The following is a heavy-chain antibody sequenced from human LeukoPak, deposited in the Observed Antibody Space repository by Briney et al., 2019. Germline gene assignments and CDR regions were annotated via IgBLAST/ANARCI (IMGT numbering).Heavy chain of an antibody. J-gene: IGHJ6*03. CDR2: ISAYNGNT. CDR1: GYTFTSYG. D-gene: IGHD6-13*01. V-gene: IGHV1-18*01. CDR3: ARGSTAAGSLYYYYYMDV. Sequence: GASVKVSCKASGYTFTSYGISWVRQAPGQRLEWMGWISAYNGNTNYAQKLQGRVTMTTDTSTSTAYMELRSLRADDTAVYYCARGSTAAGSLYYYYYMDVWGKGTTVTVSS.